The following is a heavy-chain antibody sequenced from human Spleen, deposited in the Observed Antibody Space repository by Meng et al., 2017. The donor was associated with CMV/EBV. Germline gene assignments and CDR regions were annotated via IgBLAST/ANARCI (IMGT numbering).Heavy chain of an antibody. CDR3: ARLGYCSSTSCSAFDY. V-gene: IGHV1-2*02. CDR2: ISPNTGST. D-gene: IGHD2-2*01. CDR1: GYTFTAYY. Sequence: ASVKVSCKASGYTFTAYYIHWMRRAPGQGLEWLGWISPNTGSTNYAQKFQGRVTMTRDTSISTAYMELSRLRSDDTAVYYCARLGYCSSTSCSAFDYWGQGTLVTVSS. J-gene: IGHJ4*02.